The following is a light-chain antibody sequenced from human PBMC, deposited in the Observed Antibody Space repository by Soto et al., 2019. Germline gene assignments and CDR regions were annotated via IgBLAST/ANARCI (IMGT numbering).Light chain of an antibody. CDR1: SSDVGSDNL. V-gene: IGLV2-23*01. CDR3: CSYAGSGTWV. CDR2: EAT. Sequence: QSVLTQPASVSGSPGQSIAISCTETSSDVGSDNLVSWYQQYAGKAPKVMIYEATKRPSGVSNRFSGSKSGSTASLTISGLQAEDEADYYCCSYAGSGTWVFGGGTKLTVL. J-gene: IGLJ3*02.